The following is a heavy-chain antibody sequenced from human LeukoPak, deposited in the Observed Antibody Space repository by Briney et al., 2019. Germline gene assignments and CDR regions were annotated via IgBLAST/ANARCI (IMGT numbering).Heavy chain of an antibody. J-gene: IGHJ3*02. CDR3: TRHQLERREDAFDI. CDR1: GGSISNYY. CDR2: IYYSGYT. V-gene: IGHV4-59*08. D-gene: IGHD1-1*01. Sequence: SETLSLTCTVSGGSISNYYWTWIRQPPGKGLEWIGFIYYSGYTNYNPSLNSRVAVSVDTSKNQLSLKLSSVTAADTAVYYCTRHQLERREDAFDIWGQGTMVTVSS.